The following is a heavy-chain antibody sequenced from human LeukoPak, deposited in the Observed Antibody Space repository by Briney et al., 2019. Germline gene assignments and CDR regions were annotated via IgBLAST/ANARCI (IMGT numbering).Heavy chain of an antibody. CDR2: TNSRGRGE. J-gene: IGHJ4*02. CDR1: GFTFSSYS. Sequence: KPGGSLRLSCAASGFTFSSYSMNWVSQAPGKGLEWVSSTNSRGRGEYYADSVKGRFTISRDNAKNSLYLQMNSLRAEDTAVYYCAREGSIAPHQDLDYWGQGTLVTVSS. CDR3: AREGSIAPHQDLDY. D-gene: IGHD2-15*01. V-gene: IGHV3-21*01.